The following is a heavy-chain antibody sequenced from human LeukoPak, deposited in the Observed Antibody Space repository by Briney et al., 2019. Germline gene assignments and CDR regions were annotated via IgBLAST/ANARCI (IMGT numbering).Heavy chain of an antibody. Sequence: HPGGSLRLSCAASGFTVSSNYMSWVRQAPGKGLEWVSVIYSGGSTYYADSVKGRFTIPRDNSKNTLYLQMNSLRAEDTAVYYCAREDPDYYFDYWGQGTLVTVSS. CDR1: GFTVSSNY. CDR2: IYSGGST. D-gene: IGHD1-14*01. CDR3: AREDPDYYFDY. V-gene: IGHV3-66*01. J-gene: IGHJ4*02.